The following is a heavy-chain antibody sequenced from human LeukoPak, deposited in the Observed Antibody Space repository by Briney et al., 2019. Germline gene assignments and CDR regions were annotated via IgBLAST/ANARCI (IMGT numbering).Heavy chain of an antibody. Sequence: PSETLSLTCAVYGGSFSGYYWSWIRQPPGKGLEWIGEINHSGSTNYNPSLKSRVTISVDTSKNQFSLKLSSVTAADTAVYYCASLDADTAMVRHGNWFDPWAQGTLVTVSS. D-gene: IGHD5-18*01. V-gene: IGHV4-34*01. CDR2: INHSGST. CDR3: ASLDADTAMVRHGNWFDP. CDR1: GGSFSGYY. J-gene: IGHJ5*02.